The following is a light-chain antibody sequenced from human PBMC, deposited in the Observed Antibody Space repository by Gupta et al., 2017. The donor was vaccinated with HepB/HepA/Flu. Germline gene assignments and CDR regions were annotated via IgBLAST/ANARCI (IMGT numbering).Light chain of an antibody. Sequence: DIQMTQSPSSLPASVGDRVTITCRASQSIAGNLNWHQQKPGKAPELLIYGASTLQSGVPSRFSGSGSGTHFTLTISSLQPEDFATYYCQQSYSAPVTFGPGTKVEVK. CDR2: GAS. CDR3: QQSYSAPVT. J-gene: IGKJ1*01. CDR1: QSIAGN. V-gene: IGKV1-39*01.